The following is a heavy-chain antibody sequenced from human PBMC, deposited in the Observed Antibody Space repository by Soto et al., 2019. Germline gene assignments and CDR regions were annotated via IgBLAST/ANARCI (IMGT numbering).Heavy chain of an antibody. CDR3: ASSQKGYNWNYFDH. J-gene: IGHJ4*02. V-gene: IGHV4-39*01. D-gene: IGHD1-20*01. CDR1: GGSISGSYYY. Sequence: QLQLQESGPGLVKPSETLSLTCAVSGGSISGSYYYWGWLRQSPGRGTEWIWSVFYTGFTSYNPSLESRVSVSVDTSKNQFSLKVSAVTAADTAVYYCASSQKGYNWNYFDHWGQGALVTVAS. CDR2: VFYTGFT.